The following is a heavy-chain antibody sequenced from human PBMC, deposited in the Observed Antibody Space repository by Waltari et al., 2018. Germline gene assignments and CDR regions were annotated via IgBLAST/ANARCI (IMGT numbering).Heavy chain of an antibody. CDR2: MSGTGSNT. Sequence: EAQLWESGGGLVQPGGSLRVSCAASGFTVSRYAMSWVRQAPGKGLEWVSEMSGTGSNTYYADSVKCRFTISKDNSKNILYLQMDSLRAEDTAVYYCARDGYNWIAFDVWGQGVLVTVSS. D-gene: IGHD5-12*01. CDR1: GFTVSRYA. CDR3: ARDGYNWIAFDV. J-gene: IGHJ4*02. V-gene: IGHV3-23*01.